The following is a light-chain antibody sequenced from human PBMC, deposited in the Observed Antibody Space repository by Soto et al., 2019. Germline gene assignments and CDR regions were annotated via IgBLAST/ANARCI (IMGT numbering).Light chain of an antibody. Sequence: QSVLTQPASVSDSPGQSITISCTGTSSDVGGSNFVSWYQQHPGKPPKLIIYDVANRPSGVSNRFSGSKSGSTASLLISMLETEDEADYYCVSYTSSTTSVFGTGTKVTVL. CDR3: VSYTSSTTSV. CDR2: DVA. V-gene: IGLV2-14*03. CDR1: SSDVGGSNF. J-gene: IGLJ1*01.